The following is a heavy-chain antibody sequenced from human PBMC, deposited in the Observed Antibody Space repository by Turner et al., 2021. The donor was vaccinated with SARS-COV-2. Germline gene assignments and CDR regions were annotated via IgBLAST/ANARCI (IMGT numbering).Heavy chain of an antibody. CDR2: ISYDGTES. CDR1: GFTFSAYG. J-gene: IGHJ6*02. CDR3: AKDLDPYLQFVSYYYGMDV. V-gene: IGHV3-30*18. Sequence: QLQLVASVRGVIQPGKSLRLYCAASGFTFSAYGMHWVRQAPGKGLEWVAVISYDGTESYSTDAVKGRFTISRDNSKNMLYLEMNGLRLEDTALYYCAKDLDPYLQFVSYYYGMDVWGQGTTVTVSS. D-gene: IGHD3-16*01.